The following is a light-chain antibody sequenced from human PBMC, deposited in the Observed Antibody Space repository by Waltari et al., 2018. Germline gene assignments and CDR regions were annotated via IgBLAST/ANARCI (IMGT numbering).Light chain of an antibody. CDR1: QCISNW. Sequence: DIQMTQSPSTLSASVGDRFTITCRASQCISNWLAWYQQKPGKAPKLLIYKASTLESGVPSRCSGSGSGTEFTLTISSLQPDDFATCCCQQYNSYSLLTFGGGTKVEIK. CDR2: KAS. CDR3: QQYNSYSLLT. V-gene: IGKV1-5*03. J-gene: IGKJ4*01.